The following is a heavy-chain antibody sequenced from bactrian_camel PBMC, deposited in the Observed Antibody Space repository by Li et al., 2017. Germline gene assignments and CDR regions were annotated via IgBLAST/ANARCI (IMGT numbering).Heavy chain of an antibody. CDR1: GDTTNKCS. V-gene: IGHV3S1*01. CDR2: TYNGHLPP. Sequence: HVQLVESGGDLVQPGGSLTLSCVASGDTTNKCSMGWFRQAPGKEREAVAITYNGHLPPYYADSVKGRFTIAQDNAKSTIYLQMDSLKNEDSAKYYCASLETWTLMGVWGQGTQVTVS. CDR3: ASLETWTLMGV. D-gene: IGHD3*01. J-gene: IGHJ4*01.